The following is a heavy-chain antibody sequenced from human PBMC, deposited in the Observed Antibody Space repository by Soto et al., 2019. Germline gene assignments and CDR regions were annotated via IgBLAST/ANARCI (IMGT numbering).Heavy chain of an antibody. CDR3: ATPYYDILTGYYGFFDY. Sequence: GGSLRLSCAASGFTFSSYSMNWVRQAPGKGLEWVSYISSSSSTIYYADSVKGRFTISRDNAKNSLYLQMNSLRAEDTAVYYCATPYYDILTGYYGFFDYWGQGTLVTVSS. CDR1: GFTFSSYS. D-gene: IGHD3-9*01. J-gene: IGHJ4*02. V-gene: IGHV3-48*04. CDR2: ISSSSSTI.